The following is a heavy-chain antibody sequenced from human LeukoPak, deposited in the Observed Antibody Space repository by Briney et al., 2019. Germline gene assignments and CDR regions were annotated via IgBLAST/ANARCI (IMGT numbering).Heavy chain of an antibody. CDR1: GFTFSSYS. D-gene: IGHD1-26*01. CDR3: ARDRPIVGATKGDY. CDR2: ISGSSSYI. J-gene: IGHJ4*02. V-gene: IGHV3-21*01. Sequence: GGSLRLSCAASGFTFSSYSMNWVRQAPGKGLEWVSSISGSSSYIYYADSVKGRFTISRDNAKNSLYLQMNSLRAEDTAVYYCARDRPIVGATKGDYWGQGTLVTVSS.